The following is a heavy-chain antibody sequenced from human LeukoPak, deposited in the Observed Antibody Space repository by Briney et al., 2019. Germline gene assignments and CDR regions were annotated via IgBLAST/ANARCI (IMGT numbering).Heavy chain of an antibody. J-gene: IGHJ6*03. V-gene: IGHV3-48*01. Sequence: GGSLRLSCAASGFTFSSYNMNWVRQAPGKGLEWVSYISSSSSTIYYADSVKGRFTISRDNAKNSLYLQMNSLRAEDTAVYYCARHTNPPDYYYYMDVWGKGTTVTVSS. CDR3: ARHTNPPDYYYYMDV. D-gene: IGHD2-2*01. CDR2: ISSSSSTI. CDR1: GFTFSSYN.